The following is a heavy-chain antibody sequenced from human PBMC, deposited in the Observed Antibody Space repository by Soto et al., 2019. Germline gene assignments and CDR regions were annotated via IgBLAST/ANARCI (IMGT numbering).Heavy chain of an antibody. CDR1: GFSFTNYW. D-gene: IGHD6-13*01. CDR2: IDPVDSYA. J-gene: IGHJ5*02. CDR3: ARIESIARNWFDP. V-gene: IGHV5-10-1*01. Sequence: GESLKISCKGSGFSFTNYWISWVRQMPGKGLEWMGNIDPVDSYANYRPSFQGHVTFSVDTSISTAYLPWSSLKASDTAMYFCARIESIARNWFDPWGQGTLVTVSS.